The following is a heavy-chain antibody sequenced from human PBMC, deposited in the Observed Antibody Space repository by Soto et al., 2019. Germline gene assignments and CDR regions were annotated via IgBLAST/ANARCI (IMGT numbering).Heavy chain of an antibody. Sequence: PGGSLRLSCAASGFTFSSYAMSWVRQAPGKGLEWVSAISGSGGSTYYADSVKGRFTISRDNSKNTLYLQMNSLRAEDTAVYYCAKVLLPRASVTGYAMYYFDYWGQGTLVTVSS. CDR1: GFTFSSYA. D-gene: IGHD3-9*01. V-gene: IGHV3-23*01. CDR3: AKVLLPRASVTGYAMYYFDY. J-gene: IGHJ4*02. CDR2: ISGSGGST.